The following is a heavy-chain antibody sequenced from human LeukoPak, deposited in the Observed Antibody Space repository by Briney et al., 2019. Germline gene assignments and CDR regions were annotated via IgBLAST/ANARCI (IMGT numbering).Heavy chain of an antibody. CDR2: IYTSGST. CDR1: GGSISSYY. V-gene: IGHV4-4*07. D-gene: IGHD1-26*01. CDR3: ARVGGYSGSYRSAVDI. J-gene: IGHJ3*02. Sequence: SETLSLTCTVSGGSISSYYWSWIRQPAGKGLEWIGRIYTSGSTNYNPSLKSRVTMSVDTSKNQFSLKLSSVTAADTAVYYWARVGGYSGSYRSAVDIWGQGTMVTVSS.